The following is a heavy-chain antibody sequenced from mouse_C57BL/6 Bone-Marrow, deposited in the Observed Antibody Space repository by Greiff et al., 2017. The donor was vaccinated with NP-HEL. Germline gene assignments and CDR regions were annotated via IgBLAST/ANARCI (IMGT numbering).Heavy chain of an antibody. Sequence: VQLQQPGAELVKPGASVKLSCKASGYTFTSYWMQWVKQRPGQGLEWIGEIVPSDSYTNYNQKFKGKATLTVDTASSTAYMQISSLTSEDSAVYYCASRPLFYYGTDWYFDVWGTGTTVTVSS. J-gene: IGHJ1*03. V-gene: IGHV1-50*01. D-gene: IGHD1-1*01. CDR3: ASRPLFYYGTDWYFDV. CDR2: IVPSDSYT. CDR1: GYTFTSYW.